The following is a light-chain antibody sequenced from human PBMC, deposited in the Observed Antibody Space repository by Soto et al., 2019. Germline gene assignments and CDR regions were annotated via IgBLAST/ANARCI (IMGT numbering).Light chain of an antibody. J-gene: IGKJ3*01. CDR3: QKYNSAPPFT. V-gene: IGKV1-27*01. CDR1: QGISNY. Sequence: DIQITQSPSSLSASVGDRVTITCRASQGISNYLAWYQQKPGKVPKLLIHAASTLQSGVPSRFSGSGSGTDFTLTISSLQPEDVATYYCQKYNSAPPFTFGPGTTVDIK. CDR2: AAS.